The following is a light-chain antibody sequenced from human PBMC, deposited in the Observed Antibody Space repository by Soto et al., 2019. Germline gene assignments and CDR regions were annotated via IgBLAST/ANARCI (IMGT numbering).Light chain of an antibody. CDR2: GAS. J-gene: IGKJ4*01. Sequence: DIVMTQSPDSLAVSLGERATISCKSSQSLLYRYNNKNYLAWYQYTPGQSPRLLISGASSGATGLPSRFSGSGFGTDFTLTINSLQSEDAAVYYCQQYHHWPVTFGGGTKVDIK. CDR1: QSLLYRYNNKNY. V-gene: IGKV4-1*01. CDR3: QQYHHWPVT.